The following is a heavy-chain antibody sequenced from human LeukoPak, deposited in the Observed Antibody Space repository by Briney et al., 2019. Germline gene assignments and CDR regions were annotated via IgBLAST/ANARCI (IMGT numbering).Heavy chain of an antibody. V-gene: IGHV4-34*01. CDR1: GGSFSGYY. J-gene: IGHJ4*02. CDR3: ARHLRITMVRGVIGFSDY. D-gene: IGHD3-10*01. CDR2: INHSGST. Sequence: PSETLSLTCAVYGGSFSGYYWSWIRQPPGKGLEWIGEINHSGSTNYNPSLKSRVTISVDTSKNQFSLKLSSVTAADTAVYYCARHLRITMVRGVIGFSDYWGQGTLVTVSS.